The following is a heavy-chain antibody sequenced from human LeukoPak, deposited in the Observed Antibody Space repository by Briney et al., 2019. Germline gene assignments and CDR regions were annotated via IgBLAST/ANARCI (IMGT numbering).Heavy chain of an antibody. CDR2: IYSGGGT. D-gene: IGHD3-22*01. CDR3: ARDWNYYDGSGYYYPFFDY. Sequence: GGSLRLSCAVSGFTVSSNYMNWVRQAPGEGLEWVSVIYSGGGTYYADSVKGRFTSSRDNSKNTVYLQMNSLRAEDTAVYYCARDWNYYDGSGYYYPFFDYWGQGTLVTVSS. CDR1: GFTVSSNY. V-gene: IGHV3-66*01. J-gene: IGHJ4*02.